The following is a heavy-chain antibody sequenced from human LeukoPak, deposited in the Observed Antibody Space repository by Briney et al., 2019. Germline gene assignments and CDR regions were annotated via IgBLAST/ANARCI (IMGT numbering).Heavy chain of an antibody. CDR2: IYYSGST. CDR1: GGSISSYY. V-gene: IGHV4-59*01. CDR3: ARSPPITMVRGAQREAYNWFDP. D-gene: IGHD3-10*01. J-gene: IGHJ5*02. Sequence: SETLSLTCTVSGGSISSYYWSWIRQPPGKGLEWIGYIYYSGSTNYNPSLKSRVTISVDTSKNQFSLKLSSVTAADTAVYYCARSPPITMVRGAQREAYNWFDPWGQGTLVTVSS.